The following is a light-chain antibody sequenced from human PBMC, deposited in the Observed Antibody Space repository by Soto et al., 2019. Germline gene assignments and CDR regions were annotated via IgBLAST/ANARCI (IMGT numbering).Light chain of an antibody. J-gene: IGKJ4*01. CDR2: GAS. V-gene: IGKV3-20*01. Sequence: EIVWTQSPGTLSLSPGERATLSCRASQSVSSSYLAWYQPKPGQAPRLLIDGASSRATGIPVRFSGSGSGTDFTLTISRLEPEDFAVYYCQQYASSPFTFCGGTKVEIQ. CDR1: QSVSSSY. CDR3: QQYASSPFT.